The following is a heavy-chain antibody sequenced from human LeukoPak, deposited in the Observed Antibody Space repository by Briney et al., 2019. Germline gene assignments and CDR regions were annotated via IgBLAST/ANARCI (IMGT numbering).Heavy chain of an antibody. D-gene: IGHD5-12*01. CDR1: GYSISSGYC. CDR2: IYHSGST. Sequence: SETLSLTCAVSGYSISSGYCWGWIRPPPGKGLEWIGIIYHSGSTYYNPPLKSRVTISVDTSKNQFSLKLSSVTAADTAVYYCASGGEGGYDFGYWGQGTLVTVSS. CDR3: ASGGEGGYDFGY. V-gene: IGHV4-38-2*01. J-gene: IGHJ4*02.